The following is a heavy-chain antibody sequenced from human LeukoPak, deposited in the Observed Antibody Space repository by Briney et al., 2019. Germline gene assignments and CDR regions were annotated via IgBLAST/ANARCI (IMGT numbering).Heavy chain of an antibody. CDR2: ITSSSVYR. V-gene: IGHV3-21*01. Sequence: GGSLRLSCAASGFTFSNYWMHWVRQAPGKGLEWVSSITSSSVYRFYADSLRGRFTISRDNAKNSVSLQMTSLRVEDTAIYYCARQSLEGPPKFDYWGQGTLVTVSS. J-gene: IGHJ4*02. D-gene: IGHD1-1*01. CDR3: ARQSLEGPPKFDY. CDR1: GFTFSNYW.